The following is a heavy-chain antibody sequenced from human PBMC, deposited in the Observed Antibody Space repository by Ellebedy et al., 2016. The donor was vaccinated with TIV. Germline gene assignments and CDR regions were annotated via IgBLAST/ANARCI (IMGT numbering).Heavy chain of an antibody. CDR1: GFTFSSYW. CDR2: IKQDGSEQ. D-gene: IGHD3-22*01. Sequence: GESLKISCAASGFTFSSYWMSWVRQAPGKGLAWVANIKQDGSEQYYVDSVKGRFAISRDNAENSLYLQMHSLRAEDTAVDYCAGGSGFLFDIWGQGTMVTVSP. V-gene: IGHV3-7*04. CDR3: AGGSGFLFDI. J-gene: IGHJ3*02.